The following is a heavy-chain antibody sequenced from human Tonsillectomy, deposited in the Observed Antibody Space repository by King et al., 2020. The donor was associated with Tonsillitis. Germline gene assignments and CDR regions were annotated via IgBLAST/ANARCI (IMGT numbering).Heavy chain of an antibody. CDR2: INPGDGNT. D-gene: IGHD3-10*01. Sequence: AQLVQSGAEVKKPGASVKVSCKASGYNFHNYAIHWVRQAPGQRLEWMGWINPGDGNTKSSQKFQGRVIFTRDTSANTAYMELTSLRSEDMAVYYCARVSTLIRVHAFHFDYWGQGTLVTVSS. V-gene: IGHV1-3*01. CDR1: GYNFHNYA. CDR3: ARVSTLIRVHAFHFDY. J-gene: IGHJ4*02.